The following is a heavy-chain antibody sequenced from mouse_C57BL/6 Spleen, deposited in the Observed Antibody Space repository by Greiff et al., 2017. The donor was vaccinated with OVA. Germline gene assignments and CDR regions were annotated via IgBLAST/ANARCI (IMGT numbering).Heavy chain of an antibody. V-gene: IGHV5-17*01. CDR3: AREGYYYGSSYAWFAY. CDR2: ISSGSSTI. Sequence: EVQRVESGGGLVKPGGSLKLSCAASGFTFSDYGMHWVRQAPEKGLEWVAYISSGSSTIYYAATVKGRFTISRDNAKNTLFLQMTSLRSEDTAMYYCAREGYYYGSSYAWFAYWGQGTLVTVSA. CDR1: GFTFSDYG. D-gene: IGHD1-1*01. J-gene: IGHJ3*01.